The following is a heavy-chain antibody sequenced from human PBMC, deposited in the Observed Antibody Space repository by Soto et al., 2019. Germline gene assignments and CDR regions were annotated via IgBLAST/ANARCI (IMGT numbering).Heavy chain of an antibody. J-gene: IGHJ6*02. CDR2: IDGDSGDT. D-gene: IGHD2-8*01. CDR1: GYTFTNYY. CDR3: ARTPNNGRAGVYGMDV. Sequence: QVQLVQSGAEVKKPGASVKVSCKAFGYTFTNYYIHWVRQAPGQGLEWMGWIDGDSGDTKDAQKFQGWVTMTRDTSINTAYMELSRLTSDDTAVYYCARTPNNGRAGVYGMDVWGQGTTVTVSS. V-gene: IGHV1-2*04.